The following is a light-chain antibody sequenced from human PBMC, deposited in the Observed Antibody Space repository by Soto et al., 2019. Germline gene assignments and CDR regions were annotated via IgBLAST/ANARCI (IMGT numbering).Light chain of an antibody. Sequence: QSALTQPASVSGSPGQSITISCTGTSSDVGGYNYVSWYQQYPGKAPKLMIYDVSNRPSGVSNRFSGSKSDNTASLTISGLQAEDEADYYCSSYTSSSTLLYVFGTGTKLTVL. J-gene: IGLJ1*01. CDR3: SSYTSSSTLLYV. CDR2: DVS. CDR1: SSDVGGYNY. V-gene: IGLV2-14*01.